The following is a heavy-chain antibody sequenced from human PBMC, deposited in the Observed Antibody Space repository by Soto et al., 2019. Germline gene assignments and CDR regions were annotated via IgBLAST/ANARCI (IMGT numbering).Heavy chain of an antibody. CDR2: ISYDGSRE. Sequence: ESGGGVIQPGRSLRLSCAASGFAFRTSGMHWVRHAPGKGLQWVAIISYDGSREYYLDSVKGRFTISRDNPKNTLYLQMDSLRAEDTAVYYCAKDRVESGLGEIDYWGQGTLVSVSS. J-gene: IGHJ4*02. CDR3: AKDRVESGLGEIDY. D-gene: IGHD3-16*01. CDR1: GFAFRTSG. V-gene: IGHV3-30*18.